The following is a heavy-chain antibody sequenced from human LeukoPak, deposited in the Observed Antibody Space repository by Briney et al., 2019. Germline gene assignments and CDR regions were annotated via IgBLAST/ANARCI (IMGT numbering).Heavy chain of an antibody. V-gene: IGHV3-30*18. CDR3: AKGYMATILPKRAERDAFGL. CDR1: GFTFSSYD. CDR2: ISYDGSNK. Sequence: PGRSLRLSCAASGFTFSSYDMHWVRQAPGKGLEWVAVISYDGSNKYYVDSVKGRFTISRDNSKNTLYLQMNSLRAEDTAMYYCAKGYMATILPKRAERDAFGLWGQGTMVTVSS. D-gene: IGHD5-24*01. J-gene: IGHJ3*01.